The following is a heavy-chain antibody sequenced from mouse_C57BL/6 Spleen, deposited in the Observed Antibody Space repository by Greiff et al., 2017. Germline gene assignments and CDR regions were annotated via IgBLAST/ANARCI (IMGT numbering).Heavy chain of an antibody. CDR3: TVYYYGNSSPYIDY. CDR2: IDPENGGT. D-gene: IGHD1-1*01. J-gene: IGHJ2*01. V-gene: IGHV1-15*01. Sequence: QVQLQQSGAELVRPGASVTLSCKASGYTFTDYEMHWVKQTPVHGLEWIGAIDPENGGTAYNQKFKGKAILTADKSSSTAYMELRSLTSEDSAVYYCTVYYYGNSSPYIDYWGQGTTLTVSS. CDR1: GYTFTDYE.